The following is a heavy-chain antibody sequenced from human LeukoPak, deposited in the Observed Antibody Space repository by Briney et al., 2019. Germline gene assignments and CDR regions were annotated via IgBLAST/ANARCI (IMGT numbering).Heavy chain of an antibody. CDR1: GYTFTSYG. D-gene: IGHD5-24*01. V-gene: IGHV1-18*01. CDR2: ISAYNGNT. J-gene: IGHJ4*02. Sequence: GASVKVSCKASGYTFTSYGISWVRQAPGQGLEWMGWISAYNGNTNYAQNLQGRVTMTTDTSTNTAYMELRSLRSDDTAVYYCARDWEMATPSYFDYWGQGILVTVSS. CDR3: ARDWEMATPSYFDY.